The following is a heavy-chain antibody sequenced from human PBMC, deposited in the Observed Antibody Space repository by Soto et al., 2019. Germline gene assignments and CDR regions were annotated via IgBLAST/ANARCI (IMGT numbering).Heavy chain of an antibody. V-gene: IGHV1-18*01. D-gene: IGHD2-2*01. J-gene: IGHJ4*02. CDR1: GYTFASYA. CDR3: ASDPPPPAY. CDR2: ISAYNGNT. Sequence: QVQLVQSGAEVKKPGASVKVSCKASGYTFASYAISWMRQAPGQGLEWMGWISAYNGNTNYAQKLQGRVTMTTDTSTTTASMELRRLRSDDTAVYYSASDPPPPAYWGQGTLVTVSS.